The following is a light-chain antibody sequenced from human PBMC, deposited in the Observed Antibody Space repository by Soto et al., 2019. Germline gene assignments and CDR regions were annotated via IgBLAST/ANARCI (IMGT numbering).Light chain of an antibody. V-gene: IGKV3-11*01. J-gene: IGKJ1*01. CDR2: DAS. CDR3: QQRTDRPPWT. Sequence: EIVLTQSPATLSLSPGERATLSCRASQSIGLAIAWYQHKPGQAPRLPIFDASQRATGIPARFRGSGSGTDFTLSISSLEAEDFAVYYCQQRTDRPPWTFGQGTKVESK. CDR1: QSIGLA.